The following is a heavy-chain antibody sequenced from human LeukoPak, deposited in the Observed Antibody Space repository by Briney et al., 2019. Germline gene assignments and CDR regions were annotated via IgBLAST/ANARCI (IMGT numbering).Heavy chain of an antibody. V-gene: IGHV3-30*04. CDR1: GFTFSSYA. J-gene: IGHJ6*03. CDR3: ARDPSLQVVPESEPANYYMDV. Sequence: PGRSLRLSCAASGFTFSSYAMHWVRQAPGKGLEWVAVISYDGSNKYYADSVKGRFTISRDNSKNTLYLQMNSLRAEDTAVYYCARDPSLQVVPESEPANYYMDVWGKGTTVTVSS. D-gene: IGHD2-2*01. CDR2: ISYDGSNK.